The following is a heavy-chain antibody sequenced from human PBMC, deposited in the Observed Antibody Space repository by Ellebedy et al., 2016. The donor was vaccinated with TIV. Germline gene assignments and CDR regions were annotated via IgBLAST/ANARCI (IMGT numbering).Heavy chain of an antibody. D-gene: IGHD3-9*01. V-gene: IGHV3-74*01. CDR3: TRESFRYFDWDL. J-gene: IGHJ4*02. CDR1: GFTLSGYW. CDR2: INTDGSST. Sequence: PGGSLRLSCAASGFTLSGYWMHWVRQVPGKGLMWASRINTDGSSTSYADSVEGRFTITRDNAKKTLYLEMSSLRPEDTAVYYCTRESFRYFDWDLWGQGTLVTVSS.